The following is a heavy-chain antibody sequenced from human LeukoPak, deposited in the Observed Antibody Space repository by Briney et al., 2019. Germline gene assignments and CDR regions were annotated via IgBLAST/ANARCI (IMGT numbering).Heavy chain of an antibody. CDR1: GFTLSSYD. CDR3: AHFWSGSNHYYYYMDV. CDR2: ISYVGSNK. V-gene: IGHV3-30-3*01. D-gene: IGHD3-3*02. Sequence: GGSLRLSCAASGFTLSSYDMHCVRQAPGKGLEWVAVISYVGSNKYHADSVKGRFTICRDNSKNSLYLQMNSLRAQDTAVYYCAHFWSGSNHYYYYMDVWGKGTTVTVFS. J-gene: IGHJ6*03.